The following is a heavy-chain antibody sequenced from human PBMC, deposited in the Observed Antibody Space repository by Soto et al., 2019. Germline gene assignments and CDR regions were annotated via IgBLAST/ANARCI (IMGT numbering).Heavy chain of an antibody. CDR3: ARDITIFGVVIIKYYGKDV. V-gene: IGHV3-33*01. D-gene: IGHD3-3*01. CDR2: IWYDGSNK. Sequence: GGSLRLSCAAAGFTFSSYGMHWVRQAPGKGLEWGAVIWYDGSNKYYADSVKGRFTISRDNSTNTLYLQMNSLRAEDTAVYYCARDITIFGVVIIKYYGKDVWGQGTKVTGSS. J-gene: IGHJ6*02. CDR1: GFTFSSYG.